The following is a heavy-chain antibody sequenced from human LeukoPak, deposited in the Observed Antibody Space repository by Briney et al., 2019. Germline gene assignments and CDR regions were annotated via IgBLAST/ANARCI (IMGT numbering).Heavy chain of an antibody. CDR1: GGTFSSYA. V-gene: IGHV1-69*13. CDR3: ARDRYTLAVAGHFDY. J-gene: IGHJ4*02. Sequence: SVKVSCKASGGTFSSYAISWVRQAPGQGLEWMGGIIPIFGTADYAQKFQGRVTITADESTSTAYMELSSLRSEDTAVYYCARDRYTLAVAGHFDYWGQGTLVTVSS. D-gene: IGHD6-19*01. CDR2: IIPIFGTA.